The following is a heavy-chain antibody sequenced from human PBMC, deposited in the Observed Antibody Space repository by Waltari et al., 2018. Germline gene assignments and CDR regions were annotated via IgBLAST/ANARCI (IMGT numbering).Heavy chain of an antibody. CDR3: ARAGDCTNGVCSPNWFDP. CDR1: GGTFSRYA. D-gene: IGHD2-8*01. V-gene: IGHV1-69*01. J-gene: IGHJ5*02. Sequence: QVQLVQSGAAVKKPGSSVKVSCKASGGTFSRYAIGWVRQAPGQGLEWMGGIIPIFGTANYAQKFQGRVTITADESTSTAYMELSSLRSEDTAVYYCARAGDCTNGVCSPNWFDPWGQGTLVTVSS. CDR2: IIPIFGTA.